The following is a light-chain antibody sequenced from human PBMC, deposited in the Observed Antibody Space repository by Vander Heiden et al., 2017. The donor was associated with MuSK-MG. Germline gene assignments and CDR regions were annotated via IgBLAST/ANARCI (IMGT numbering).Light chain of an antibody. V-gene: IGLV2-11*01. CDR3: CSYAGSYTVV. J-gene: IGLJ2*01. CDR2: DVS. CDR1: SSDVGGYNY. Sequence: QSALTQPRSVSGSPGQSVTISCTGTSSDVGGYNYVSWYQQPPAKAPKLMIYDVSKRPSGVPDRFSGSKSGNTASLTISGLQAEDDADYYCCSYAGSYTVVFGGGTKLTVL.